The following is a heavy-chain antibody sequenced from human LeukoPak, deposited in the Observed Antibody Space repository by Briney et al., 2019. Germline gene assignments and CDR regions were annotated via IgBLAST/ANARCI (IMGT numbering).Heavy chain of an antibody. J-gene: IGHJ3*02. V-gene: IGHV1-2*04. CDR1: GGTFSSYS. CDR3: AMNGAYGSGSYNDDAFDI. Sequence: ASVKVSCKASGGTFSSYSISWLRQAPGQGLEWMGWINPNSGGTNYAQKFQGWVTMTRDTSISTAYMELSRLRSDDTAVYYCAMNGAYGSGSYNDDAFDIWGQGTMVTVSS. CDR2: INPNSGGT. D-gene: IGHD3-10*01.